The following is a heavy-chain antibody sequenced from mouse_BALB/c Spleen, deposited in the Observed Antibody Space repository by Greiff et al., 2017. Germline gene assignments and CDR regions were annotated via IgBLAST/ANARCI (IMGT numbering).Heavy chain of an antibody. CDR3: ARNGNYDYAMDY. CDR2: IWSGGST. Sequence: VKLVESGPGLVQPSQSLSITCTVSGFSLTSYGVHWVRQSPGKGLEWLGVIWSGGSTDYNAAFISRLSISKDNSKSQVFFKMNSLQANDTAIYYCARNGNYDYAMDYWGQGTSVTVSS. D-gene: IGHD2-1*01. CDR1: GFSLTSYG. V-gene: IGHV2-2*02. J-gene: IGHJ4*01.